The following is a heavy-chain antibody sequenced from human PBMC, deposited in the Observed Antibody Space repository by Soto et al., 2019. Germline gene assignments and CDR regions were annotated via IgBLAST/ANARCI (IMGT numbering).Heavy chain of an antibody. Sequence: GESLKISCTGSGYSFSTYWIAWVRQMPGKGLEWMGIIYPGDSDTRYGPSFQGQVTISADTSTKTAYLQWSSLKASDTAMYYCASAFYCSGGSCGGGDYYYYGMDVWGQGTTVTVSS. CDR3: ASAFYCSGGSCGGGDYYYYGMDV. J-gene: IGHJ6*02. V-gene: IGHV5-51*01. CDR1: GYSFSTYW. CDR2: IYPGDSDT. D-gene: IGHD2-15*01.